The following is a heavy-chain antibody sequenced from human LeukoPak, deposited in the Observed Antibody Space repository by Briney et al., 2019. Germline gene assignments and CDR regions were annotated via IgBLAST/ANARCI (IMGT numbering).Heavy chain of an antibody. D-gene: IGHD3-3*01. CDR2: IYSDGST. CDR1: GFTVSSNY. V-gene: IGHV3-66*02. CDR3: ARDIGTIFGVVIRHYYYGMDV. Sequence: GGSLRLSCAASGFTVSSNYMSWVRQAPGKGLEWVSVIYSDGSTYYADSVKGRFTISRDNSKNTLYLQMNSLRAEDTAVYYCARDIGTIFGVVIRHYYYGMDVWGQGTTVTVSS. J-gene: IGHJ6*02.